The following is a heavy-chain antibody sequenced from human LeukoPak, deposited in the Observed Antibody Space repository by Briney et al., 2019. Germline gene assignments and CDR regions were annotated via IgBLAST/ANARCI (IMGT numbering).Heavy chain of an antibody. D-gene: IGHD2-21*02. Sequence: GASVKVSCKASGGTFSSYAISWVRQAPGQGLEWMGRIIPILGIANCAQKFQGRVTITADKSTSTAYMELSSLRSEDTAVYYCARVRGDYYSTTPYYYGMDVWGQGTTVTVSS. CDR3: ARVRGDYYSTTPYYYGMDV. J-gene: IGHJ6*02. CDR2: IIPILGIA. V-gene: IGHV1-69*04. CDR1: GGTFSSYA.